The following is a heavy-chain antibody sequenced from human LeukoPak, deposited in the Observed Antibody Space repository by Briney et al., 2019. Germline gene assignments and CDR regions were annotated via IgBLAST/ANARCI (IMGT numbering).Heavy chain of an antibody. Sequence: GGSLRLSCAASGFIFTTYAMIWVRQAPGKGLEWVSTISGGGGSTYYADSVKGRFTIFRVNSKNTLYLQMNSLRAEDTAIYYCAKDMSDYTNFPDVWGQGTTVTVSS. V-gene: IGHV3-23*01. CDR2: ISGGGGST. D-gene: IGHD4-11*01. CDR1: GFIFTTYA. CDR3: AKDMSDYTNFPDV. J-gene: IGHJ6*02.